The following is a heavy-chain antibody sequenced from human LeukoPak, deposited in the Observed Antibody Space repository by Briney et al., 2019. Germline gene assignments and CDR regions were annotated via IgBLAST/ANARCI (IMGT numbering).Heavy chain of an antibody. CDR3: ARDGSSGSNPIPLDY. D-gene: IGHD3-22*01. CDR2: IKQEGNEK. Sequence: GGSLRLSCAASGFTFSSYWMSWVRQAPGKGLEWVANIKQEGNEKYYVDSVKGRFTISRDNAKNSLYLQMNSLRAEDTAVYYCARDGSSGSNPIPLDYWGQGTLVTVSS. V-gene: IGHV3-7*01. CDR1: GFTFSSYW. J-gene: IGHJ4*02.